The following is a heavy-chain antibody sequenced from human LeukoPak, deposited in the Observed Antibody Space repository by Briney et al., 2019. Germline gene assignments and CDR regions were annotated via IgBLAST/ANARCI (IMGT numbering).Heavy chain of an antibody. V-gene: IGHV3-30*03. Sequence: GGSLRLSCAASGFTFSSHGMQWVRQAPGKGLEWVTAIASDGSAQYYIDSVKGRFTTSRDNSKNMLYLQMNSLRTEDTAVYYCAREASVTNWYFDLWGRGALVSVSS. CDR1: GFTFSSHG. D-gene: IGHD2-2*01. CDR3: AREASVTNWYFDL. CDR2: IASDGSAQ. J-gene: IGHJ2*01.